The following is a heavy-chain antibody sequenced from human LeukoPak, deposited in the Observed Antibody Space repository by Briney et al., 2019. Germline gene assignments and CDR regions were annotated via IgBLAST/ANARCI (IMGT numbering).Heavy chain of an antibody. D-gene: IGHD3-3*01. CDR2: IIPIFGTA. J-gene: IGHJ6*03. CDR1: GGTFSSYA. Sequence: SVKVSCTASGGTFSSYAISWVRQAPGQGLEWMGGIIPIFGTANYAQKFQGRVTITTDESTSTAYMELSSLRSEDTAVYYCARGFWSGYYTPYYYYYMDVWGKGTTVTVSS. V-gene: IGHV1-69*05. CDR3: ARGFWSGYYTPYYYYYMDV.